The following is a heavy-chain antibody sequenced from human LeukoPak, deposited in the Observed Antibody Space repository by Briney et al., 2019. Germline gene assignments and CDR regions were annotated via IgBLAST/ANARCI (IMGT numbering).Heavy chain of an antibody. CDR3: ARGAIVVVPAAIDYYMDV. D-gene: IGHD2-2*02. CDR1: GYTFTSYY. J-gene: IGHJ6*03. V-gene: IGHV1-46*01. CDR2: INPSGGST. Sequence: GASVTVSCKASGYTFTSYYMHWVRQAPGQGLEWMGIINPSGGSTSYAQKFQGRVTMTRDMSTSTVYMELSSLRSEDTAVYYCARGAIVVVPAAIDYYMDVWGKGTTVTVSS.